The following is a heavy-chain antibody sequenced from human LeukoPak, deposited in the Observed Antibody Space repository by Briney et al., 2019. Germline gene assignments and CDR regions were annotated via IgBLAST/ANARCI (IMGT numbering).Heavy chain of an antibody. CDR2: IYSGGST. D-gene: IGHD3-22*01. CDR1: GFTVSSNC. J-gene: IGHJ4*02. V-gene: IGHV3-53*01. Sequence: GGSLRLSCAASGFTVSSNCMSWVRQAPGRGLEWVSVIYSGGSTYYADSVKGRFTISRDDSKNTLYLQMNSLRAEDTAVYYCARDPSCGYYDYWGQGTLVTVSS. CDR3: ARDPSCGYYDY.